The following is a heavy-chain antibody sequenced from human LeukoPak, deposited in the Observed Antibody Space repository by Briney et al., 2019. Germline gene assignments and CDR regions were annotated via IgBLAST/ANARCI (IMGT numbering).Heavy chain of an antibody. V-gene: IGHV1-8*03. CDR2: INPNSGNT. D-gene: IGHD3-22*01. J-gene: IGHJ4*02. CDR1: GYTFTGYY. Sequence: GASVKVSCKASGYTFTGYYMHWVRQAPGQGLEWMGWINPNSGNTGYAQKFQGRVTITRNTSISTAYMELSSLRSEDTAVYYCARGLGDDSSGYSLLWDWGQGTLVTVSS. CDR3: ARGLGDDSSGYSLLWD.